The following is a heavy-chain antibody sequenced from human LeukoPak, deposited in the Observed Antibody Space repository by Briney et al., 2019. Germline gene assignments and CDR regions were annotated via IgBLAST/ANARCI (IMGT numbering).Heavy chain of an antibody. D-gene: IGHD3-10*01. CDR1: GVSISSYY. Sequence: SETLSLTCTVSGVSISSYYWSWIRQPAGKGLEWIGRIYTSGSSNYNPSLKSRVTISVDTSKNHFSLKLSSVTAADTAVYYCARDLIVPVGLTGSGTYSTDYWGQGTLVTVSS. J-gene: IGHJ4*02. CDR3: ARDLIVPVGLTGSGTYSTDY. V-gene: IGHV4-4*07. CDR2: IYTSGSS.